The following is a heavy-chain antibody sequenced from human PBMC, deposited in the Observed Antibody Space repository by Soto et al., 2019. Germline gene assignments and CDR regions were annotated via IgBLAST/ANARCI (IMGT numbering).Heavy chain of an antibody. V-gene: IGHV3-23*04. Sequence: VRLVESGGGVVQPGRSLRLSCAASGFTFSSYGMHWVRQVSGKGLEWVSAISGSGGSTYYADSVKGRFTISRDNSKNTLYLQMNSLRAEDTAVYYCAKVSGAVAGPIDYWGQGTLVTVSS. CDR3: AKVSGAVAGPIDY. D-gene: IGHD6-19*01. CDR1: GFTFSSYG. CDR2: ISGSGGST. J-gene: IGHJ4*02.